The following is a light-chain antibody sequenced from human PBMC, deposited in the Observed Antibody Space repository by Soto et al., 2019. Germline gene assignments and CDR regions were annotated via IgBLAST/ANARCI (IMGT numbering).Light chain of an antibody. V-gene: IGKV1-8*01. CDR2: AAS. Sequence: IQMTQSPSSLSASTGDRVTITCRASQGISSYLAWYQQKPGKAPKLLIYAASTLQSGVPSRFSGSGSGTDFTLTISCLQSEDFATYYCQQYYSYPRTFGPGTKVDI. CDR1: QGISSY. CDR3: QQYYSYPRT. J-gene: IGKJ3*01.